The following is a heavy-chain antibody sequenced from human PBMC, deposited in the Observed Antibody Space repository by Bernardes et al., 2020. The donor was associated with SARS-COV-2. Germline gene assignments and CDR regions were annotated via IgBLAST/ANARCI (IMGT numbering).Heavy chain of an antibody. D-gene: IGHD6-19*01. CDR2: IKQDGSDT. CDR1: GFTFSSYW. Sequence: GGSLRLSCAASGFTFSSYWMSWVRQAPGKGLEWVANIKQDGSDTNYVDAVKGRFTISRDNAKNSLYLQINSLRAEDTAVYYCVRGTHASGWSDWGQGTLVTVSS. V-gene: IGHV3-7*01. J-gene: IGHJ4*02. CDR3: VRGTHASGWSD.